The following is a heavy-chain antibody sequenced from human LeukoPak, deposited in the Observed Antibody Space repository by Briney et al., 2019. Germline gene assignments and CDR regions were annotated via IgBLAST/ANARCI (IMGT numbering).Heavy chain of an antibody. CDR1: GFTFSSYS. V-gene: IGHV3-48*01. CDR3: AKSHISSWYSPDY. CDR2: ISSSSSTI. D-gene: IGHD6-13*01. Sequence: PGGSLRLSCAASGFTFSSYSMNWVRQAPGKGLEWVSYISSSSSTIYYADSVKGRFTISRDNSKNTLYLQLNSLRAEDMAVYYCAKSHISSWYSPDYWGQGTPVTVSS. J-gene: IGHJ4*02.